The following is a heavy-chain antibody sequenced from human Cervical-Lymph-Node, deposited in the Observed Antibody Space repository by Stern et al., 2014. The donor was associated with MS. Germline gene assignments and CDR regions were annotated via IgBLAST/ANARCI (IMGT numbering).Heavy chain of an antibody. CDR1: GFSFSSYS. Sequence: EVQLEESGGGLVKPGGSLRLSCAASGFSFSSYSMNWVRQAPGKGPEWVSSISRSSSYIYNADSVKGRFTISRDNAKNSLYLQMNSLRVEDTAVYYCARDSITYYYDSSAHDGLQHWGQGTLVIVSS. CDR3: ARDSITYYYDSSAHDGLQH. D-gene: IGHD3-22*01. V-gene: IGHV3-21*06. CDR2: ISRSSSYI. J-gene: IGHJ1*01.